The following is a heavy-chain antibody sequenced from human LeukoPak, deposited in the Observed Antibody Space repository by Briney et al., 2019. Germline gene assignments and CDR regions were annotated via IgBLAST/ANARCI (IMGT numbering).Heavy chain of an antibody. CDR3: ARDRSWGSGYNYGMDV. V-gene: IGHV3-11*05. J-gene: IGHJ6*02. D-gene: IGHD2-15*01. Sequence: GGSLRLSCAASGFTFSDYYMSWIRQAPGKGLEWVSYISGSTSYTNYADSVKGRFTISRDNAKNSLYLQMNSLLGEDTAVYYCARDRSWGSGYNYGMDVWGQGTTVTVSS. CDR1: GFTFSDYY. CDR2: ISGSTSYT.